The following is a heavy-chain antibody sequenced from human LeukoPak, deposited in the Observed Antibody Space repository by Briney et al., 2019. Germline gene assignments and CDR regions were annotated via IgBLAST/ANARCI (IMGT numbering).Heavy chain of an antibody. Sequence: ASVKVSCKASGYTFTSYGISWVRQAPGQGLEWMGWISAYNGNTNYAQKLQGRVTMTTDTSTSTAYMELSSLRSEDTAVYYCARPSGSYYYYYYMDVWGKGTTVTVSS. D-gene: IGHD1-26*01. CDR2: ISAYNGNT. J-gene: IGHJ6*03. CDR1: GYTFTSYG. V-gene: IGHV1-18*01. CDR3: ARPSGSYYYYYYMDV.